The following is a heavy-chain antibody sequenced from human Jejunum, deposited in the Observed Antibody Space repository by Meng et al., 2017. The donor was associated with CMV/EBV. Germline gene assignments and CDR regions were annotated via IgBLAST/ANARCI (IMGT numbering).Heavy chain of an antibody. Sequence: FPFSASAVPWVRQASGKGLGWVGRIRGKAHSYATAYAASVKGRFTISRDDSKNTAYLQMNSLKTEDTAVYYCTRADSSNYGSLFDYWGQGTLVTVSS. D-gene: IGHD4-11*01. J-gene: IGHJ4*02. CDR1: FPFSASA. CDR3: TRADSSNYGSLFDY. CDR2: IRGKAHSYAT. V-gene: IGHV3-73*01.